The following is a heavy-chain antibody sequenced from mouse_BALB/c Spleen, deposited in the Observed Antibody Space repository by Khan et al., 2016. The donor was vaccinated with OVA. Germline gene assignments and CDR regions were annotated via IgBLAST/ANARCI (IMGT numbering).Heavy chain of an antibody. CDR3: ARGDYYGNIYSMDD. J-gene: IGHJ4*01. V-gene: IGHV2-6-4*01. Sequence: VQLKESGPGLVAPSQSLSITCTVSGFSLSRYSVQSVHQPPGKGLEWLGMIWGDGITDYNSALKSRLSISKDNSKSQVFLKMNSLQTDDTAMYYCARGDYYGNIYSMDDWGQGTSVTVSS. CDR1: GFSLSRYS. D-gene: IGHD1-1*01. CDR2: IWGDGIT.